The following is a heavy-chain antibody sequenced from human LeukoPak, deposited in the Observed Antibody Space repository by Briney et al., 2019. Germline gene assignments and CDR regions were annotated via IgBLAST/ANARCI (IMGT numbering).Heavy chain of an antibody. D-gene: IGHD2-2*01. V-gene: IGHV1-2*06. J-gene: IGHJ4*02. CDR1: GYTFTGYH. CDR2: INPNSGDT. Sequence: ASVNVSCTASGYTFTGYHIHWVRQAPGQGLEWMGRINPNSGDTNYAQKFQGRVTMTRDTSISTAYMELSRLRSDDTAVYYCARDYCSSTSCLFDYWGQGTLVTVSS. CDR3: ARDYCSSTSCLFDY.